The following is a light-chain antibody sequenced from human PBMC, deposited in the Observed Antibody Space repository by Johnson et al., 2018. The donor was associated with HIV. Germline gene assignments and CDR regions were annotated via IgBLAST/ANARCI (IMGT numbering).Light chain of an antibody. V-gene: IGLV1-51*01. CDR3: GTWDSSLSVNYV. CDR1: SSNIGNNY. CDR2: DNN. Sequence: HSVLTQPPSVSAAPGQKVTFSCSGSSSNIGNNYVSWYQQLPGTAPKLLIYDNNKRPSGIPDRFSGSKSGTSATLGITGLQTGDEADYYCGTWDSSLSVNYVFGTGTKVTVL. J-gene: IGLJ1*01.